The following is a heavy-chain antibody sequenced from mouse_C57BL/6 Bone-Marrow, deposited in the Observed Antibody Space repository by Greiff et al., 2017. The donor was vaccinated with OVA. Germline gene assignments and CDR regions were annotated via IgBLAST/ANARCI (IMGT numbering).Heavy chain of an antibody. J-gene: IGHJ3*01. V-gene: IGHV1-59*01. CDR3: AREGLTSY. Sequence: QVQLQHPGAELVRPGTSVKLSCKASGYTFTSYWMHWVKQRPGQGLEWIGVIDPSDSYTNYNQKFKGKATLTVDTSSSTAYMQLSSLTSEDSAVYYCAREGLTSYWGQGTLVTVSA. CDR2: IDPSDSYT. CDR1: GYTFTSYW. D-gene: IGHD1-1*01.